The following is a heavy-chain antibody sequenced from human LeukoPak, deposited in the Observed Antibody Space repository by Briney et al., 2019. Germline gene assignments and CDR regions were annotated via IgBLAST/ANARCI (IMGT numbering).Heavy chain of an antibody. Sequence: GGSLRLSCAASGFTFSSYAMSWVLQAAGKGLEWVSAISGSGGSTYYADSVKGRFTISRDNSKNTLYLQMNSLRAEDTAVYYCASQGIVVVTNYFDYWGQGTLVTVSS. D-gene: IGHD2-21*02. CDR2: ISGSGGST. V-gene: IGHV3-23*01. CDR1: GFTFSSYA. CDR3: ASQGIVVVTNYFDY. J-gene: IGHJ4*02.